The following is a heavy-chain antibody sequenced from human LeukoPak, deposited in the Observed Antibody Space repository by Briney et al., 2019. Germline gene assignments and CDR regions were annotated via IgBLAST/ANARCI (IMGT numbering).Heavy chain of an antibody. D-gene: IGHD1-1*01. CDR3: ARQDGNSKYYFDY. V-gene: IGHV5-51*01. Sequence: PGESLKISCKGSGYSFTYYWIGWVRQMPGKGLEWMGIIYPGDSDTRYRPSFQGQVTISVDKSISTAYLQWSSLKASDTAMYDCARQDGNSKYYFDYWGQGTLVTVSS. CDR1: GYSFTYYW. J-gene: IGHJ4*02. CDR2: IYPGDSDT.